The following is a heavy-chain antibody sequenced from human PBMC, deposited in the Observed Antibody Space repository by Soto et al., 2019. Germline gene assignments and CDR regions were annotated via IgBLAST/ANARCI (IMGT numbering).Heavy chain of an antibody. CDR3: ARAEDIVVDLDY. J-gene: IGHJ4*02. D-gene: IGHD2-2*01. Sequence: QVQLVESGGGVVQPGRSLRLSCAASGFTFSSYAMHWVRQAPGKGLEWVAVISYDGSNKYYADSVKGRFTISRDNSKNPLYLQMNSLRAEDTAVYYFARAEDIVVDLDYWGQGTLVTVSS. CDR2: ISYDGSNK. CDR1: GFTFSSYA. V-gene: IGHV3-30-3*01.